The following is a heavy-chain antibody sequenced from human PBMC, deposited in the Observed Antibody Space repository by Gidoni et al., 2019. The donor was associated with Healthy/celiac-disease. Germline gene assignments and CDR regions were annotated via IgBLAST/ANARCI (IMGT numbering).Heavy chain of an antibody. CDR2: INPSGGST. J-gene: IGHJ4*02. Sequence: QVQLVQSGAEVKKPGASVKVSCKASGYTFTSYYMHWVRQAPGQGLEWMGIINPSGGSTSYAQKFQGRVTMTRDTSTSTVYMELSSLRSEDTAVYYCARDVGRCGGDCYPYYFDYWGQGTLVTVSS. CDR3: ARDVGRCGGDCYPYYFDY. V-gene: IGHV1-46*01. CDR1: GYTFTSYY. D-gene: IGHD2-21*02.